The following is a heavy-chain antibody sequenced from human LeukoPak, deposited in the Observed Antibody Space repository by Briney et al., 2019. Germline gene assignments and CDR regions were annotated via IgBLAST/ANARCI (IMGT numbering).Heavy chain of an antibody. V-gene: IGHV3-23*01. J-gene: IGHJ3*02. Sequence: GGSLRLSCAASGFTFDHYSMHWVRQAPGKGLEWVSAISGSGGSTYYADSVKGRFTISRDNSKNTLYLQMNSLRAEDTAVYYCAKRGPGTGPYDAFDIWGQGTMVTVSS. CDR1: GFTFDHYS. D-gene: IGHD1-14*01. CDR2: ISGSGGST. CDR3: AKRGPGTGPYDAFDI.